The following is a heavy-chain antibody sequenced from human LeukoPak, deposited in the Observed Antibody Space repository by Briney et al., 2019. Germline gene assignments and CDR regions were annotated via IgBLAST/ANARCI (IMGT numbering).Heavy chain of an antibody. CDR3: ASTSYYYDRTGDY. V-gene: IGHV3-53*04. CDR1: GFTVSSNY. D-gene: IGHD3-22*01. Sequence: GGSLRLSCAASGFTVSSNYMSWVCQAPGKGLEWVSVIYSGGSTYYADSVKGRFTISRHNSKNTLYLQMNSLRAEDTAVYYCASTSYYYDRTGDYWGQGTLVTVSS. CDR2: IYSGGST. J-gene: IGHJ4*02.